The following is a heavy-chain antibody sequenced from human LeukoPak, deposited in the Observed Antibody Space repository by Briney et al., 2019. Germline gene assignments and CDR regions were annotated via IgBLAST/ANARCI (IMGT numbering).Heavy chain of an antibody. D-gene: IGHD3-10*01. J-gene: IGHJ4*02. CDR2: MWYDGSNK. V-gene: IGHV3-30*02. CDR3: AKGGLRVYGSGSYFDY. Sequence: PGGPLRLSCGASGFTFSSYGMHWVPEAPGKGLEWVAFMWYDGSNKYYADSVKGRFTISRDNSKNTLYLQMNSLRAEDAAVYYCAKGGLRVYGSGSYFDYWGQGTLVTVSS. CDR1: GFTFSSYG.